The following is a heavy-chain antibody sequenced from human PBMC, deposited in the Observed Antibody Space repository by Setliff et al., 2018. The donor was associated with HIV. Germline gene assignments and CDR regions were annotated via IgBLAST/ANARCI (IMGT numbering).Heavy chain of an antibody. CDR1: GGSIRSHY. CDR3: ARDQSDWFY. CDR2: FYRTGST. V-gene: IGHV4-59*11. J-gene: IGHJ4*02. Sequence: SETLSLTCTVSGGSIRSHYWSWIRQPPGKGLEWIGSFYRTGSTPYNPSLKSRTTMSLDTSRNQVSLKLSSVSAADTAVYYCARDQSDWFYWGQGTLVTVSS. D-gene: IGHD3-3*01.